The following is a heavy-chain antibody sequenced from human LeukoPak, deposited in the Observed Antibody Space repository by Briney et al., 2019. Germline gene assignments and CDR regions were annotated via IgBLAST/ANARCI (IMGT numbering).Heavy chain of an antibody. CDR1: EYTFTSYY. Sequence: ASVKVSCKASEYTFTSYYMHWVRQAPGQGLEWMEWISAYNGNTNYAQKLQGRVTMTTDTSTSTAYMELRSLTSDDAAVYYCARVTVVPPHNWFDPWGQGTLVTVSS. CDR2: ISAYNGNT. CDR3: ARVTVVPPHNWFDP. J-gene: IGHJ5*02. V-gene: IGHV1-18*04. D-gene: IGHD4-23*01.